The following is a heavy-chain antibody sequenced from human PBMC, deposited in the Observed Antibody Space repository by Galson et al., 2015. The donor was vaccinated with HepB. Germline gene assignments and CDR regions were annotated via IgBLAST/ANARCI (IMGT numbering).Heavy chain of an antibody. Sequence: VKVSCKASGYTFTSYALSWVRQAPGQGLEWMGWISGYNDNTNYAQKFQGRVTMTTDTSTSAAYMELRSLRSDDTAVYYCARNTSDKGAFDVWGQGTLVTVSS. V-gene: IGHV1-18*01. CDR1: GYTFTSYA. D-gene: IGHD1/OR15-1a*01. J-gene: IGHJ3*01. CDR3: ARNTSDKGAFDV. CDR2: ISGYNDNT.